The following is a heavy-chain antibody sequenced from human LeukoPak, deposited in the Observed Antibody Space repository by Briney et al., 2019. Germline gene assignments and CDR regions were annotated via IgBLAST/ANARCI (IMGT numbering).Heavy chain of an antibody. D-gene: IGHD6-13*01. J-gene: IGHJ4*02. CDR3: ATDTAAGSNRGFDY. CDR1: GGSISSSSYY. V-gene: IGHV4-39*07. CDR2: IYYSGST. Sequence: SETLSLTCTVSGGSISSSSYYWGWIRQPPGKGLEWIGSIYYSGSTYYNPSLKSRVTISVDTSKNQLSLKLSSVTAADTAVYYCATDTAAGSNRGFDYWGQGTLVTVSS.